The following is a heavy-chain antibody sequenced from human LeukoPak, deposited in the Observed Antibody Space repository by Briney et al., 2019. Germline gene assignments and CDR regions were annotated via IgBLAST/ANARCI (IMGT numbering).Heavy chain of an antibody. J-gene: IGHJ4*01. D-gene: IGHD6-19*01. CDR3: ARDSSGWDVFDY. CDR2: INHSGST. V-gene: IGHV4-34*01. CDR1: GGSFSGYY. Sequence: NPSETLSLTCAVYGGSFSGYYWSWIRQPPGKGLEWIGEINHSGSTNYNPSLKSRVTISVDTSKNQFSLKLSSVTAADTAVYYCARDSSGWDVFDYWGHGTLVTVSS.